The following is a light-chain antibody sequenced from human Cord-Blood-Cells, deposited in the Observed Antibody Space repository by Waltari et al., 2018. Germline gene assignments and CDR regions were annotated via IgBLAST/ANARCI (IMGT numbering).Light chain of an antibody. CDR3: MQALQTPRS. Sequence: DIVMTQSPLSLPVTPGEPASISCRSSQSLLHSNGYNYLDWYLQKPGQSPQLLIYLGSNRASGVPDRFSGSGSGTDFTLKISRVEAEDVGVDYCMQALQTPRSFGQGPSWRSN. J-gene: IGKJ2*03. V-gene: IGKV2-28*01. CDR2: LGS. CDR1: QSLLHSNGYNY.